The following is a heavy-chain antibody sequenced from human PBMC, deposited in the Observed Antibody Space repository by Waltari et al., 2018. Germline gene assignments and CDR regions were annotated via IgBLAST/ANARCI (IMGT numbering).Heavy chain of an antibody. CDR1: GFTFNSYG. CDR2: INSDGSTT. V-gene: IGHV3-74*01. Sequence: EVPLVESGGGFVQAGGALGLSRVTPGFTFNSYGMHWVRQVPGKGLVWVSRINSDGSTTSYADSVKGRFTISRDNAKNTLYLQMNSLRADDTSVYYCARAQLTMARNLDLWGRGTLVTVSS. CDR3: ARAQLTMARNLDL. D-gene: IGHD3-10*01. J-gene: IGHJ2*01.